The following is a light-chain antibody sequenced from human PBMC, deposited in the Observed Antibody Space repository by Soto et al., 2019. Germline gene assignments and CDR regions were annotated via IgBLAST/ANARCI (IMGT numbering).Light chain of an antibody. CDR3: QQANRLPLT. CDR1: QAISTW. J-gene: IGKJ1*01. Sequence: DIQMTQSPSSVSASVGDRVTITCRASQAISTWLAWYQQKPGKAPKLLIYAASNLQTGVPSRFSGSGSGTDFTLTISSLHPEDVATYYCQQANRLPLTFGQGTKVEIK. V-gene: IGKV1D-12*01. CDR2: AAS.